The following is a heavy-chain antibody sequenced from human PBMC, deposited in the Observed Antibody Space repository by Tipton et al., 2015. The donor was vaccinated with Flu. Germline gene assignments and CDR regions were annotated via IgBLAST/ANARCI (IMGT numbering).Heavy chain of an antibody. CDR2: INPNTGDT. CDR3: TRDLLWKSYAMDV. D-gene: IGHD1-1*01. CDR1: GYIFTGYY. J-gene: IGHJ6*02. V-gene: IGHV1-2*06. Sequence: QVQLVQSGAEVKKPGASVKVSCKASGYIFTGYYMHWVRQAPGQGLEWLGRINPNTGDTDFAQKFQGRVSLTRDTSIGTAYLELTRLTPDDTAVYYCTRDLLWKSYAMDVWGQGTTVTV.